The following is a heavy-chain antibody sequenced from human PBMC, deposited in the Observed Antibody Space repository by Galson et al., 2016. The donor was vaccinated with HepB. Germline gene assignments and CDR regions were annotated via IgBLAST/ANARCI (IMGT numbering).Heavy chain of an antibody. CDR2: ISSEGSIT. V-gene: IGHV3-74*03. D-gene: IGHD6-6*01. J-gene: IGHJ5*02. CDR1: GFSFSVYW. Sequence: SLRLSCAASGFSFSVYWMHWVRQAPGKGLMWVSRISSEGSITTYADSVKGRFTISRDNARNTLYLQMKSLRVDDTAVYFCARPFSSSSSIDHWGQGTLVTVSS. CDR3: ARPFSSSSSIDH.